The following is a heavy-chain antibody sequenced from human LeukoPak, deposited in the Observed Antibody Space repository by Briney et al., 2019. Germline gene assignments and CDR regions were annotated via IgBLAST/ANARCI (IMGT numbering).Heavy chain of an antibody. V-gene: IGHV4-59*01. D-gene: IGHD4-17*01. CDR3: ASTVTTSTAWYFDL. CDR1: GGSISSYH. CDR2: IYYSGST. J-gene: IGHJ2*01. Sequence: PSETLSLTCTVSGGSISSYHWSWIRQPPGKGLEWIGYIYYSGSTNYNPSLKSRVTISVDTSKNQFSLKLSSVTAADTAVYYCASTVTTSTAWYFDLWGRGTLVTVSS.